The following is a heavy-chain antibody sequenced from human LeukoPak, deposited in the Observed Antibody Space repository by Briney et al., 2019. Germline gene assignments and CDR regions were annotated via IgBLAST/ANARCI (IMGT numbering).Heavy chain of an antibody. Sequence: GGSLRLSCAASGFTFSSYGMHWVRQAPGKGLEWVAFIRYDGSNKYYADSVKGRFTISGDNSKNTLYLQMNSLRAEDTAVYYCAKVMVRGVKDAFDIWGQGTMVTVSS. CDR3: AKVMVRGVKDAFDI. V-gene: IGHV3-30*02. D-gene: IGHD3-10*01. CDR2: IRYDGSNK. CDR1: GFTFSSYG. J-gene: IGHJ3*02.